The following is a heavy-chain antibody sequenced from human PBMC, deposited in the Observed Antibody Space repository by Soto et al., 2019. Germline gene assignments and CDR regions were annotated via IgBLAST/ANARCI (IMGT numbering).Heavy chain of an antibody. CDR1: GFTFINYW. J-gene: IGHJ5*02. CDR2: IKQDGGEK. V-gene: IGHV3-7*01. Sequence: PGGSLRLSCAASGFTFINYWMSWVRQSPGKGLAWVANIKQDGGEKYYVDSVKGRFTISRDNAKNSLYLQIHSLRAEATAVYCCASTKANKWFDPWGQGTLVTVSS. CDR3: ASTKANKWFDP.